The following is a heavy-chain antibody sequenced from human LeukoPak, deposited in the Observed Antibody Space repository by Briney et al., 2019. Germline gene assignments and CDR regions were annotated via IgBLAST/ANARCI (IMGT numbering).Heavy chain of an antibody. Sequence: GESLKISCKGSGYSFTSYWIGWVRQMPGKGLEWMGIIYPGDSDTRYSPSFQGQVTISADKSISTAYLQWSSLKASDTAMYYCARQDDYGGNSRAFDIWGQGTMVTVSS. J-gene: IGHJ3*02. CDR3: ARQDDYGGNSRAFDI. CDR2: IYPGDSDT. D-gene: IGHD4-23*01. CDR1: GYSFTSYW. V-gene: IGHV5-51*01.